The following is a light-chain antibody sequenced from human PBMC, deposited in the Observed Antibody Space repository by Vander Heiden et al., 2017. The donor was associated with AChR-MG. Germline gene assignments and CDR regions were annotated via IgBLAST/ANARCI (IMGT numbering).Light chain of an antibody. V-gene: IGLV2-14*03. J-gene: IGLJ1*01. CDR2: DVT. CDR3: SSYTSTTLLV. CDR1: SSDINDYNY. Sequence: QSALTQPASVSGSPGQSIPILCTGTSSDINDYNYVSWYQHSPGKAPKLIISDVTKRPSGVSNRFSGSKSGNTASLTISGLQAEDEADYYCSSYTSTTLLVFGTGTKVTVL.